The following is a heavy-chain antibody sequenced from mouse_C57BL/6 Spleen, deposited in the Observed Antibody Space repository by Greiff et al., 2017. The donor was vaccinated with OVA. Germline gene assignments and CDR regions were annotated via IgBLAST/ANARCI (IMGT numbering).Heavy chain of an antibody. V-gene: IGHV1-72*01. Sequence: QVQLQQPGAELVKPGASVKLSCKASGYTFTSYWMHWVKQRPGRGLEWIGRIDPNSGGTKYNEKFKSKATLTVDKHSSTAYMQLSRLTSENSAVYYGESAPYYGSSLYYAMDYWGQGTSVTVSS. D-gene: IGHD1-1*01. J-gene: IGHJ4*01. CDR3: ESAPYYGSSLYYAMDY. CDR2: IDPNSGGT. CDR1: GYTFTSYW.